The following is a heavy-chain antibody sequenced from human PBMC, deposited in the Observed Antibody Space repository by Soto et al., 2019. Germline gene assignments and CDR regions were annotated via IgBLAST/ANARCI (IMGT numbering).Heavy chain of an antibody. CDR2: ISYDGSNI. CDR3: ASPPTINVESYSSGYQLDY. CDR1: GFTFSSYA. V-gene: IGHV3-30-3*01. D-gene: IGHD3-22*01. J-gene: IGHJ4*02. Sequence: QVQLVESGGGVVQPGRSLRLSCAASGFTFSSYAMHWVRQAPGKGLEWVAVISYDGSNIYYADSVKRRFTISRDNSKNTLYLQMNSLRAEDTAVYYCASPPTINVESYSSGYQLDYWGQGTLVTVSS.